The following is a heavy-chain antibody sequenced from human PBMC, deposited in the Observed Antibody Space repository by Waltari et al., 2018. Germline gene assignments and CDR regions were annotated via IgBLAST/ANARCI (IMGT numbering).Heavy chain of an antibody. CDR3: AIPSEYCSSTSCYNFDY. CDR2: FDPEDGET. Sequence: QVQLVQSGAEVKKPGASVKVSCKVSGYTLTELSMHWVRQAPGKGLEWMGGFDPEDGETIYAQKCQGRVTMTEDTSTDTAYMELSSLRSEDTAVYYCAIPSEYCSSTSCYNFDYWGQGTLVTVSS. D-gene: IGHD2-2*01. V-gene: IGHV1-24*01. CDR1: GYTLTELS. J-gene: IGHJ4*02.